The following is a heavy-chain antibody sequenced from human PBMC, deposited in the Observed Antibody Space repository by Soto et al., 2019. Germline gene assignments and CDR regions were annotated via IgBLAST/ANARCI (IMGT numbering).Heavy chain of an antibody. CDR2: ISGSGGST. CDR1: GFTFSSYA. J-gene: IGHJ4*02. Sequence: SLRLSCAASGFTFSSYAMSWVRQAPGKGLEWVSAISGSGGSTYYADSVKGRFTISRDNSKNTLYLQMNSLRAEDTAVYYCAKDMGRFLEWLPDYWGQGTLVTVSS. D-gene: IGHD3-3*01. CDR3: AKDMGRFLEWLPDY. V-gene: IGHV3-23*01.